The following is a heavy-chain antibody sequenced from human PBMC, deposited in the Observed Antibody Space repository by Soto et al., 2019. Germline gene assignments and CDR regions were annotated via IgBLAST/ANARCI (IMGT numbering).Heavy chain of an antibody. J-gene: IGHJ6*01. CDR3: ARLRFGELLPTAHYYYYGMDV. CDR2: ISAYNGNT. V-gene: IGHV1-18*04. D-gene: IGHD3-10*01. Sequence: ASVKVSCKASGYTFTSYGISWVRQAPGQGLEWMGWISAYNGNTNYAQKLQGRVTMTTDTSTSTAYMELRRLRSDDTAVYYCARLRFGELLPTAHYYYYGMDVWGQGTRVTVSS. CDR1: GYTFTSYG.